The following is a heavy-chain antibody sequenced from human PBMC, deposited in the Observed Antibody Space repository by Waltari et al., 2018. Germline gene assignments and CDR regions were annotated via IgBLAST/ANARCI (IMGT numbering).Heavy chain of an antibody. CDR3: AREYSSSWPTYYYYGMDV. V-gene: IGHV4-61*09. D-gene: IGHD6-13*01. Sequence: QTLSLTCTVSGGSISSGSYYWSWIRQPAGKGLEWIGYIYTSGSTNYNPSLKSRVTISVDTSKNQFSLKLSSVTAADTAVYYCAREYSSSWPTYYYYGMDVWGQGTTVTVSS. CDR1: GGSISSGSYY. CDR2: IYTSGST. J-gene: IGHJ6*02.